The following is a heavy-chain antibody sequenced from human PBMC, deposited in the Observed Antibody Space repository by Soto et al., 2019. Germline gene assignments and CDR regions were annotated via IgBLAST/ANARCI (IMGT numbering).Heavy chain of an antibody. CDR2: IYPGDSDT. J-gene: IGHJ6*02. D-gene: IGHD3-3*01. V-gene: IGHV5-51*01. Sequence: GESLKISCKGSGYSFTSYWIGWVRQMPGKGLEWMGIIYPGDSDTRYSPSFQGQVTISADKSISTAYLQWSSLKASDTAMYYCARLYYDFWSGPNTHYGMDVWGQGTTVTVSS. CDR3: ARLYYDFWSGPNTHYGMDV. CDR1: GYSFTSYW.